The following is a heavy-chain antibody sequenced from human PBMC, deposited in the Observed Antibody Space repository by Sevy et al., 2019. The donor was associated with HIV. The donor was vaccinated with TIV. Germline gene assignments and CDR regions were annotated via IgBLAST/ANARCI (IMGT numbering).Heavy chain of an antibody. J-gene: IGHJ6*02. Sequence: GGSLRLSCAASGFPFSSYAMNWVRQGPGKGLEWVSATGGRGGATYYADSVKGRFTISRDNSKNTLYLQMDSLRAEDTAVYYCAKDYSTGWYGYYYGMDVRGQGTTVTVSS. D-gene: IGHD6-19*01. CDR3: AKDYSTGWYGYYYGMDV. CDR1: GFPFSSYA. V-gene: IGHV3-23*01. CDR2: TGGRGGAT.